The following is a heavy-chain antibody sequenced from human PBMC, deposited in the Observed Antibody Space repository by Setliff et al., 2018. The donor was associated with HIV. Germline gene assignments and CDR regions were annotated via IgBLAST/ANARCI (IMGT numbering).Heavy chain of an antibody. CDR2: IKQDGSEK. V-gene: IGHV3-7*01. D-gene: IGHD3-22*01. CDR1: GFTFSSYL. J-gene: IGHJ4*01. CDR3: ARVYDSSGYSLSIPGY. Sequence: LRLSCAASGFTFSSYLMSWVRQAPGKGLEWVANIKQDGSEKYYVDSVKGRFTISRDNAKNSLYLQMNSLRAEDTAVYYCARVYDSSGYSLSIPGYWGQGTLVTVSS.